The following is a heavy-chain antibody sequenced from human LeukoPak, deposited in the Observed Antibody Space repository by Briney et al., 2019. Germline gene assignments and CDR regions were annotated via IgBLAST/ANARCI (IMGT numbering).Heavy chain of an antibody. J-gene: IGHJ6*03. Sequence: ASVKVSCKASEFSPTTYYIHWVRQAPGQGLEWMGWISAYNGNTNYAQKLQGRVTMTTDTSTSTAYMELRSLRSDDTAVYYCARDRSISSSWPPNYYYYYMDVWGKGTTVTVSS. CDR2: ISAYNGNT. CDR1: EFSPTTYY. CDR3: ARDRSISSSWPPNYYYYYMDV. D-gene: IGHD6-13*01. V-gene: IGHV1-18*01.